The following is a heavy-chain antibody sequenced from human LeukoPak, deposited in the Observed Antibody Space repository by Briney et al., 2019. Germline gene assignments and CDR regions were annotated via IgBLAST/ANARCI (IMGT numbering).Heavy chain of an antibody. J-gene: IGHJ4*02. Sequence: GRSLRLSCAASGFTFSSYGMHWVRQAPGKGLEWVAVISYDGGNKYYADSVKGRFTISRDNSKNTLYLQMNSLRAEDTAVYYCARDGDGVGFDYWGQGTLVTVSS. D-gene: IGHD4-17*01. CDR3: ARDGDGVGFDY. CDR2: ISYDGGNK. CDR1: GFTFSSYG. V-gene: IGHV3-30*03.